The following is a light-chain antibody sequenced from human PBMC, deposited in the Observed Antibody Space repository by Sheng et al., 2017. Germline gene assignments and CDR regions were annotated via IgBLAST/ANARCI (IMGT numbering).Light chain of an antibody. CDR1: TSNTGAGFD. CDR3: QSCDKRLSGCV. CDR2: VNT. J-gene: IGLJ3*02. Sequence: QTVLTQPPSVSGAPGQRVTISCTGSTSNTGAGFDVHWYQQLPGTAPKLLIYVNTNRPSGVPDRFSGSKSGTSASLAITGLQAEDEADYYCQSCDKRLSGCVFGGGTKLTVL. V-gene: IGLV1-40*01.